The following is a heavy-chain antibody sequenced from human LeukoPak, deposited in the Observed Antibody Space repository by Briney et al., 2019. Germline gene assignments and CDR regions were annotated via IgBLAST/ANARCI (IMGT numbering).Heavy chain of an antibody. D-gene: IGHD1-26*01. CDR1: GFTFSSYT. J-gene: IGHJ3*02. CDR3: ARGGSYLSAFDI. Sequence: GGSLRLSCAASGFTFSSYTMNWVRQAPGKGLEWVSSISSISNHIYYADSVKGRFTISRDNAKNSLYLQMNSLRAEDTAVYYCARGGSYLSAFDIWGQGTMVTVSS. V-gene: IGHV3-21*04. CDR2: ISSISNHI.